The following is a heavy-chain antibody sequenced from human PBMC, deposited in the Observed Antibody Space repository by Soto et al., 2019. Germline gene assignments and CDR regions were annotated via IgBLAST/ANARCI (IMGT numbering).Heavy chain of an antibody. V-gene: IGHV4-34*01. CDR2: INHSGST. Sequence: SETLSLTCAVYGGSFSGYYWSWIRQPPGKGLEWIGEINHSGSTNYNPSLKSRVTISVDTSKNQFSLKLSSVTAADTAVYYCARGRITDIVVVVAASSRNWFDPWGQGTLVTVSS. J-gene: IGHJ5*02. CDR3: ARGRITDIVVVVAASSRNWFDP. D-gene: IGHD2-15*01. CDR1: GGSFSGYY.